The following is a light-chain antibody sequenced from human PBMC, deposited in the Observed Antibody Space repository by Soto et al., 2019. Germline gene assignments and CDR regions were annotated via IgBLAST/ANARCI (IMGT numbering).Light chain of an antibody. Sequence: EIVLMQSPGTLSLSPGERATLSCRASQSMTRTYIAWYQKKPGQAPRLLIYAASIRAPGIPDKFSGTGSGTDYSLTIDRLEPEDSAVYYCHQYDNAPQTFGQGT. J-gene: IGKJ2*01. V-gene: IGKV3-20*01. CDR3: HQYDNAPQT. CDR1: QSMTRTY. CDR2: AAS.